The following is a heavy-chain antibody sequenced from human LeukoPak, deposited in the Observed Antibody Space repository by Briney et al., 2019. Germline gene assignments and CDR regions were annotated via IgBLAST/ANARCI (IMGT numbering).Heavy chain of an antibody. CDR1: GGSISSGGYY. J-gene: IGHJ3*02. CDR2: IYYSGST. V-gene: IGHV4-31*03. CDR3: ARHDSSGYGAFDI. D-gene: IGHD3-22*01. Sequence: PSQTLSLTCTVSGGSISSGGYYWSWIRQHPGKGLEWIGYIYYSGSTNYNPSLKSRVTISVDTSKNQLSLKLSSVTAADTAVYYCARHDSSGYGAFDIWAKGQWSPSLQ.